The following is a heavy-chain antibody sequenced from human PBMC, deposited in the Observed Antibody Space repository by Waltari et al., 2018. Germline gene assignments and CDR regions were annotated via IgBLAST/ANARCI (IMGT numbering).Heavy chain of an antibody. D-gene: IGHD3-16*02. CDR1: GYTFTGYY. CDR2: INPNSGGT. CDR3: ASLGYQGVIGKDRFDY. Sequence: QVQLVQSGAEVKKPGASVKVSCKASGYTFTGYYMHWVRQAPGQGLEWMGRINPNSGGTNYAQKFQGRVTMTRDESTSTAYMELSSLRSEDTAVYYCASLGYQGVIGKDRFDYWGQGTLVTVSS. V-gene: IGHV1-2*06. J-gene: IGHJ4*02.